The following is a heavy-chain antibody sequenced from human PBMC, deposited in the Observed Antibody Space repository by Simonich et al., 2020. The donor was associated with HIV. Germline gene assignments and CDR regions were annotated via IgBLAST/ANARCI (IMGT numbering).Heavy chain of an antibody. J-gene: IGHJ4*02. CDR2: INHSGST. CDR3: ARRTGYDLDY. D-gene: IGHD5-12*01. CDR1: GGSFSGYY. Sequence: QVHLQQWGAGLLKPSETLSLTCAVYGGSFSGYYWSWIRQPPGKGLEWIGEINHSGSTDYNPSLKSRVTIAVDTSKNQVSLKLSSVTAAYTALYYCARRTGYDLDYWGQGTLVTVSS. V-gene: IGHV4-34*01.